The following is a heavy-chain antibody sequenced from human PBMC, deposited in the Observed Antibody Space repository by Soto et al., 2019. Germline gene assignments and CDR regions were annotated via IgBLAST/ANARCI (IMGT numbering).Heavy chain of an antibody. CDR3: AKDSPQYNWNFFDAFAI. CDR1: GYSVNIFV. Sequence: PAGSLEIGCVSCGYSVNIFVVTGARQATGKGLEWVSSISESGISTYYADSVKGRFTISRDNSKTTLYLQMNSLRAEDTAVYYFAKDSPQYNWNFFDAFAIWGKGTMVTVSS. V-gene: IGHV3-23*01. CDR2: ISESGIST. D-gene: IGHD1-7*01. J-gene: IGHJ3*02.